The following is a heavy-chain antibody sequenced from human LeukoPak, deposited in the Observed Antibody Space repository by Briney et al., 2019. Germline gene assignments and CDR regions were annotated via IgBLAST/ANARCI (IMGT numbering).Heavy chain of an antibody. V-gene: IGHV1-8*01. CDR3: ARGFTVTPYYYYGMDV. J-gene: IGHJ6*02. D-gene: IGHD4-17*01. CDR2: MNPNSGNT. Sequence: ASVKVSCKASGYTFTSYDINWVRQATGQGLEWMGWMNPNSGNTGYAQKFQGRVTMTRNTSISTAYMELSSLRSEDTAVYYCARGFTVTPYYYYGMDVWGQGTTVTVSS. CDR1: GYTFTSYD.